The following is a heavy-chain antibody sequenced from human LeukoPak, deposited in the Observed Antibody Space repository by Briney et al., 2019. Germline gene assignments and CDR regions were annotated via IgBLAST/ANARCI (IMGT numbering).Heavy chain of an antibody. J-gene: IGHJ4*02. CDR1: GYTFTGYY. D-gene: IGHD1-26*01. CDR2: ITPNSGGT. CDR3: ARVGGISFDY. V-gene: IGHV1-2*02. Sequence: ASVKVSCKASGYTFTGYYMHWVRQAPGQGLEWMGWITPNSGGTNYAQKFQGRVTMTRDTSISTAYMELSSLRSEDTAVYYCARVGGISFDYWGQGTLVTVSS.